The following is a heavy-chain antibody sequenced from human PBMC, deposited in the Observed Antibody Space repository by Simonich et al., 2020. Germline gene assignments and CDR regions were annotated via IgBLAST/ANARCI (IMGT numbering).Heavy chain of an antibody. J-gene: IGHJ4*02. CDR1: GFTFSSYS. CDR3: ARANERDY. D-gene: IGHD1-1*01. V-gene: IGHV3-21*01. CDR2: IGSSSSYI. Sequence: EVQLVESGGGLVKPGGSLRLSCAASGFTFSSYSMNWVRQAPGKGREWVSSIGSSSSYIYYADSVKGRFTISRDNAKNSRYLQMNSLRAEDTAVYYCARANERDYWGQGTLVTVSS.